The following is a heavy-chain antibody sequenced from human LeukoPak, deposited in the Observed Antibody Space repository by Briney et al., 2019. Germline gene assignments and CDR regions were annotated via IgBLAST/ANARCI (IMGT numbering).Heavy chain of an antibody. V-gene: IGHV3-23*01. Sequence: GGSLRLSCVASGLTFSSYAMSWVRQAPGKGLEWVSAIIGNGGSTYYADSVKGRFTISRDNSKNTLYLQMNSLRAEDTAVYYCAKITSIVVVPAARLDPWGQGTLVTVSS. CDR1: GLTFSSYA. CDR2: IIGNGGST. J-gene: IGHJ5*02. CDR3: AKITSIVVVPAARLDP. D-gene: IGHD2-2*01.